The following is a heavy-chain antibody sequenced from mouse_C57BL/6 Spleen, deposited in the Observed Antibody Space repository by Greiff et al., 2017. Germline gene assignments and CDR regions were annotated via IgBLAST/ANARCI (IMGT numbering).Heavy chain of an antibody. Sequence: EVKLVESGGGLVKPGGSLKLSCAASGFTFSDYGMHWVRQAPEKGLEWVAYISSGSSTIYYADTVKGRFTISRDNAKNTLFPQMTSLRSEDTAMYYCARNGVGSSRGFAYWGQGTLVTVSA. V-gene: IGHV5-17*01. J-gene: IGHJ3*01. D-gene: IGHD3-1*01. CDR3: ARNGVGSSRGFAY. CDR2: ISSGSSTI. CDR1: GFTFSDYG.